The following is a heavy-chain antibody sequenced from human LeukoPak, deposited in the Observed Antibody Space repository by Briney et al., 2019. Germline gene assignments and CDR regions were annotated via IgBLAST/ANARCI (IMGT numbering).Heavy chain of an antibody. J-gene: IGHJ4*02. D-gene: IGHD2-21*02. CDR2: MNPNSGNT. CDR1: GYTFTSYD. V-gene: IGHV1-8*01. Sequence: ASVKVSRKASGYTFTSYDINWVRQATGQGLEWMGWMNPNSGNTGYAQKFQGKVTMTRNTSISTAYMELSSLRSEDTAVYYRARWNSGGGQHIVVVTARGFDYWGQGTLVTVSS. CDR3: ARWNSGGGQHIVVVTARGFDY.